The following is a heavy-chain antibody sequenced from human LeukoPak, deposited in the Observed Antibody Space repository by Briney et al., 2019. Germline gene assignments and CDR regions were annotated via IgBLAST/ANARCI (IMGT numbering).Heavy chain of an antibody. V-gene: IGHV4-59*10. D-gene: IGHD1-7*01. CDR2: IYTSGST. J-gene: IGHJ6*04. CDR1: GGSFSGYY. Sequence: KASETLSLTCAVYGGSFSGYYWSWIRQPAGKGLEWIGRIYTSGSTNYNPSLKSRVTMSVDTSKNQFSLKLSSVTAADTAVYYCGKLEDVWGKGTTVTVSS. CDR3: GKLEDV.